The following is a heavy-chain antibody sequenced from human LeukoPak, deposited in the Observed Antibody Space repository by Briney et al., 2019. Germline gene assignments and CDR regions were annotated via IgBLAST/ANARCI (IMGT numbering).Heavy chain of an antibody. CDR1: GYTFTTYT. V-gene: IGHV1-3*01. CDR2: INAGNGNT. J-gene: IGHJ4*02. D-gene: IGHD2/OR15-2a*01. CDR3: AIGRLGLSIDY. Sequence: ASVKVSCKASGYTFTTYTMHWVRQAPGQRLEWMGWINAGNGNTRYSQKFQGRVTITRDTSATTAYMELSSLRSEDTAVYYCAIGRLGLSIDYWGQGTLVTVSS.